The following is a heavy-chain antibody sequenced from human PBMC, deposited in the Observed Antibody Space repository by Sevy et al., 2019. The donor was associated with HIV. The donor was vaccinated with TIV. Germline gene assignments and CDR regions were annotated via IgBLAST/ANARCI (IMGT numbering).Heavy chain of an antibody. J-gene: IGHJ3*02. Sequence: GGSLRLSCAASGFTFSSYAMHWVRQAPGKGLEWVAVISYDGSNKYYVDSVKGRFTISRDNSKNTLYLQMNSLRAEDTAVYYCAREGYSSGWHDAFDIWGQGTMVTVSS. D-gene: IGHD6-19*01. CDR2: ISYDGSNK. CDR3: AREGYSSGWHDAFDI. CDR1: GFTFSSYA. V-gene: IGHV3-30-3*01.